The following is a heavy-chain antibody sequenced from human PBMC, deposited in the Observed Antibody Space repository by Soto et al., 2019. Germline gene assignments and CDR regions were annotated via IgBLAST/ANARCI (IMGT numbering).Heavy chain of an antibody. D-gene: IGHD6-19*01. CDR2: ISGFNGNT. V-gene: IGHV1-18*01. CDR1: GYSFTNYG. CDR3: ARDRGVAPPVAGNTHYYYYMDV. Sequence: QDQLVQSGAEVKKPGASVTVSCKASGYSFTNYGITWVRQAPGQGLEWMGWISGFNGNTQYAQKRQGRVTMTTDASTSTDYMELRSLRSEDTAVYYCARDRGVAPPVAGNTHYYYYMDVWGKGTTVTVSS. J-gene: IGHJ6*03.